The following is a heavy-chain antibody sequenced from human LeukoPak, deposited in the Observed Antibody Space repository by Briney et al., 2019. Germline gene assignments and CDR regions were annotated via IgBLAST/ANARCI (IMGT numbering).Heavy chain of an antibody. Sequence: PSETLSLTCTVSGGSISSYYWSWIRQPPGKGLEWIGEINHSGSTNYNPSLKSRVTISVDTSKNQFSLKLSSVTAADTAVYYCARDSRSRYNWNYGGIDAFDIWGQGTMVTVSS. D-gene: IGHD1-7*01. CDR1: GGSISSYY. CDR2: INHSGST. CDR3: ARDSRSRYNWNYGGIDAFDI. J-gene: IGHJ3*02. V-gene: IGHV4-34*01.